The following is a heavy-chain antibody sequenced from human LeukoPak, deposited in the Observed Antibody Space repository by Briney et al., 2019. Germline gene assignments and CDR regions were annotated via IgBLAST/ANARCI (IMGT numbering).Heavy chain of an antibody. V-gene: IGHV3-11*01. Sequence: GGSLRLSCAAPGFTFSDYYMSWIRQAPGKGLEWVSYISRSDSTVDYADSVKGRFTISRDNAKNSLYLQMNSLRAEDTAVYYCVRGRLWLHFWGQGTLVTVSS. CDR3: VRGRLWLHF. J-gene: IGHJ4*02. D-gene: IGHD2/OR15-2a*01. CDR2: ISRSDSTV. CDR1: GFTFSDYY.